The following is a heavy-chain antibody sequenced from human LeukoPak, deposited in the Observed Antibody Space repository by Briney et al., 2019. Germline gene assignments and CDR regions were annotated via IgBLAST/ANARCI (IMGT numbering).Heavy chain of an antibody. V-gene: IGHV3-74*01. D-gene: IGHD4-17*01. Sequence: TGGSLRLSCAASEFTFSNYAMSWVRQAPGKGLEWVSRINSDGSSTSYADSVKGRFTISRDNAKNTLYLQMNSLRAEDTAVYYCARDTGDYLFDYWGQGTLVTVSS. CDR3: ARDTGDYLFDY. CDR1: EFTFSNYA. CDR2: INSDGSST. J-gene: IGHJ4*02.